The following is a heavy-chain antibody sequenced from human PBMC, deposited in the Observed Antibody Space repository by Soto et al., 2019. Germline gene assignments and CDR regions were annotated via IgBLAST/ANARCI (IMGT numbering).Heavy chain of an antibody. Sequence: SETLSLTCTVSGGSISNYYWSWIRQPPGKGLEWIGYIYYSGSTNYNPSLKSRVTISVDTSKNQFSLKLSSVTAADTAVYYCAREGAYVGAFDIWGQGTMVTVSS. CDR2: IYYSGST. J-gene: IGHJ3*02. CDR1: GGSISNYY. CDR3: AREGAYVGAFDI. D-gene: IGHD3-16*01. V-gene: IGHV4-59*01.